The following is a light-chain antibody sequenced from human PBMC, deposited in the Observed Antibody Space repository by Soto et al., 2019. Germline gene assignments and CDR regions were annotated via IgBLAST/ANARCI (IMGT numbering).Light chain of an antibody. Sequence: EIVMTQSPATLSVSPGERATLSCRASEGVSSNLAWYQQKPGQAPRLLIYGASTRATDIPARFSGSGSGTAFTLTISSLQSEDFVVYYCQQYHNCPPYTFGQGTKLEIK. J-gene: IGKJ2*01. V-gene: IGKV3-15*01. CDR3: QQYHNCPPYT. CDR2: GAS. CDR1: EGVSSN.